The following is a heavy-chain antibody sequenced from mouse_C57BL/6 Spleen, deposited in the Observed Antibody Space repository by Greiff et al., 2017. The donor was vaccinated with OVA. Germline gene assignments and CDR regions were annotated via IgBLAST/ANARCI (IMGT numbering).Heavy chain of an antibody. CDR3: ARSGDGYYPFDY. J-gene: IGHJ2*01. V-gene: IGHV1-59*01. CDR2: IDPSDSYT. D-gene: IGHD2-3*01. Sequence: QVQLQQPGAELVRPGTSVKLSCKASGYTFTSYWMHWVKQRPGQGLEWIGVIDPSDSYTNYNQKFKGKATLTVDTSSSTAYMQLSSLTSEDSAVYYCARSGDGYYPFDYWGQGTTLTVSS. CDR1: GYTFTSYW.